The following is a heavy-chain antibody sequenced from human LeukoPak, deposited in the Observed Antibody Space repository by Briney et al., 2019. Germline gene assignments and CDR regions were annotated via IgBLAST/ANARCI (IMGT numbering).Heavy chain of an antibody. D-gene: IGHD3-22*01. CDR2: IYTSGST. Sequence: SETLSLTCTVSSGSISSSYWSWTRQPAGRGLEWVGRIYTSGSTDYNPSLRSRVTMSVDTSKTQFSLKLASVTAAATAVYYCARDPNTSAYSLVGCSDIWGQGTMVTVSS. V-gene: IGHV4-4*07. CDR1: SGSISSSY. J-gene: IGHJ3*02. CDR3: ARDPNTSAYSLVGCSDI.